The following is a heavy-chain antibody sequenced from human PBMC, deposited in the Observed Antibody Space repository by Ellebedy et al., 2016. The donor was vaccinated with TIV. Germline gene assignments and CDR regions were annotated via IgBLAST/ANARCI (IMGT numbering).Heavy chain of an antibody. CDR2: ISGSGGST. J-gene: IGHJ4*02. D-gene: IGHD3-10*01. Sequence: PGGSLRLSCAASGFTFSDYYMSWIRQAPGKGLEWVSAISGSGGSTYYADSVKGRFTISRDNSKNTLYLQMNSLRAEDTAVYYCAKSLWFGELDYWGQGTLVTVSS. CDR1: GFTFSDYY. CDR3: AKSLWFGELDY. V-gene: IGHV3-23*01.